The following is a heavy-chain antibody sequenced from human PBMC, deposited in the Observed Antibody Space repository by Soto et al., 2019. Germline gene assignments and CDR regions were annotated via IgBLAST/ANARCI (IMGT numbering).Heavy chain of an antibody. CDR2: ISWNSGNL. V-gene: IGHV3-9*01. D-gene: IGHD4-17*01. Sequence: EVQLVESGGGLVQPGRSLRLSCAASGFTFGDYAMHWVRQGPGKGLEWVSSISWNSGNLGYADSVKGRFTISRDNAKNSLYLQMNSLRGEDTALYYCAKGASTTVFAFNDYWGQGTLVTVSS. CDR3: AKGASTTVFAFNDY. CDR1: GFTFGDYA. J-gene: IGHJ4*02.